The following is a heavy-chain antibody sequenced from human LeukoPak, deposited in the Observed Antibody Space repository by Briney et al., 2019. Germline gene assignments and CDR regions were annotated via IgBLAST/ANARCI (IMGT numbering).Heavy chain of an antibody. V-gene: IGHV1-69*04. Sequence: SVKVSCKASGYTFTSYGISWVRQAPGQGLEWMGRIIPILGIANYAQKFQGRVTITADKSTSTAYMELSSLRSEDTAVYYCARDGSTAPYYYYGMDVWGQGTTVTVSS. CDR3: ARDGSTAPYYYYGMDV. D-gene: IGHD6-25*01. CDR1: GYTFTSYG. CDR2: IIPILGIA. J-gene: IGHJ6*02.